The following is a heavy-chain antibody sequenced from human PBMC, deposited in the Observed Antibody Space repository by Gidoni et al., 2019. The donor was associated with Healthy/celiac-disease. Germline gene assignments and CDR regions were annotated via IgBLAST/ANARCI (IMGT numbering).Heavy chain of an antibody. V-gene: IGHV4-59*01. J-gene: IGHJ4*02. Sequence: QVQLQESGPGLVKPSETLSLTCTVSGGSISSYYWSWIRQPPGKGLEWIGYIYYSGSTNYNPSLKSRVTISVDTSKNQFSLKLSSVTAADTAVYYCARDLGAAAGIDGTFDYWGQGTLVTVSS. D-gene: IGHD6-13*01. CDR3: ARDLGAAAGIDGTFDY. CDR2: IYYSGST. CDR1: GGSISSYY.